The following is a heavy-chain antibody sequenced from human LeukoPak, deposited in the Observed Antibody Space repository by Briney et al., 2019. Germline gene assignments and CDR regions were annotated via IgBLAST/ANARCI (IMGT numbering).Heavy chain of an antibody. Sequence: PSETLPLTCTVSGGSISSSSYYWGWIRQPPGKGLEWIGSIYYSGSTYYNASLKSRVTISVDTSKNQFSLKLSSVTAADTAVYYCAREGKWPQGYYFDYWGQGTLVTVSS. J-gene: IGHJ4*02. CDR1: GGSISSSSYY. D-gene: IGHD5-12*01. CDR2: IYYSGST. V-gene: IGHV4-39*07. CDR3: AREGKWPQGYYFDY.